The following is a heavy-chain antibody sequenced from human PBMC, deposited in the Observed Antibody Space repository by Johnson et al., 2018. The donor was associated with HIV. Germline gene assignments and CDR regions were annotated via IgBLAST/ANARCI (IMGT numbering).Heavy chain of an antibody. CDR2: ISGSGGST. D-gene: IGHD3-9*01. Sequence: VQLVESGGGLVQPGGSLRLSCAASGFTFSSYAMSWVRQAPGKGLEWVSAISGSGGSTYYADSVTGRFTISRDNSKNTLYLQMNSLRAEETAVYYCAKDRPPGLTGYYDAFDIWGQGTMVTVSS. CDR3: AKDRPPGLTGYYDAFDI. CDR1: GFTFSSYA. J-gene: IGHJ3*02. V-gene: IGHV3-23*04.